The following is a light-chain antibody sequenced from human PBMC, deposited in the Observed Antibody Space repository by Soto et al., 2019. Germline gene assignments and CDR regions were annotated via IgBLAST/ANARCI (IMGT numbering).Light chain of an antibody. CDR2: LNNDGSH. CDR3: QTWGTGFQV. Sequence: QPVLTQSPSASASLGASVKLTCTLSSGHSSYAIAWNQKQPGKGPRYLMDLNNDGSHTKGDGIPDRFSGSSSGAERYLIISSIQSEDEADYYCQTWGTGFQVFGGGTQLTVL. V-gene: IGLV4-69*01. CDR1: SGHSSYA. J-gene: IGLJ2*01.